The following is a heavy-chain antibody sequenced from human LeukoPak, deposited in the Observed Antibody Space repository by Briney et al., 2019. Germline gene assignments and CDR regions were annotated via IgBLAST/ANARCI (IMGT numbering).Heavy chain of an antibody. V-gene: IGHV3-20*01. J-gene: IGHJ5*02. D-gene: IGHD1-26*01. CDR3: ARSSSSLEGAIRSWFDP. CDR2: INWNGDRT. CDR1: GFTFADDA. Sequence: GCLRLSCAASGFTFADDAMSWVRQAPGQGLEWGCGINWNGDRTGYADSVNGPFTIPRANAKNSLYLQMNSLRADVTALYHCARSSSSLEGAIRSWFDPWGQGTLVIVSS.